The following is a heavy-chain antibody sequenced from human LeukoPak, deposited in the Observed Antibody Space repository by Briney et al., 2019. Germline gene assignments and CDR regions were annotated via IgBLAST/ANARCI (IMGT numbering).Heavy chain of an antibody. J-gene: IGHJ3*02. CDR3: ARSGGLGASNADAFNI. CDR1: GGTFNNYG. D-gene: IGHD1-26*01. Sequence: ASVKVSCKGSGGTFNNYGLNWVRQAPGQGLEWTGGIIPVYGTANYAQKFRDRVTITSDESTSTTYMELSSLRSEGTAVYYCARSGGLGASNADAFNIWGQGTTVTVSS. V-gene: IGHV1-69*13. CDR2: IIPVYGTA.